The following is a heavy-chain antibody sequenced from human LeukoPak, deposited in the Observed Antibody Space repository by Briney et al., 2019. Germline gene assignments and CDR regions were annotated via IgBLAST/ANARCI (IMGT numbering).Heavy chain of an antibody. J-gene: IGHJ4*02. D-gene: IGHD3-10*01. CDR3: ARYGSVSYAFEY. V-gene: IGHV4-59*01. CDR1: GGSISDYY. Sequence: PETLSLTCTVSGGSISDYYWSWIRQPPGKGLEWIGYIHYSGTTSYNPSLKSRVTISVDTSKNQFSLRLRSVTAADTAVYYCARYGSVSYAFEYWGQGSLVTVSS. CDR2: IHYSGTT.